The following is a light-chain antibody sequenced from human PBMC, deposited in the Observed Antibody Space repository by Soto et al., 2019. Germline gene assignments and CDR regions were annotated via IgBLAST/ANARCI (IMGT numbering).Light chain of an antibody. CDR2: EVT. Sequence: QSVLAQPASVSGSPGQSITISCTGTSSDVGAYDYVSWFQHYPGKAPKLLIYEVTNRPSGVSDRFSGSRSGNTASLTISGLQAEDEADSYCSSYAGKDNCVFGTGTKVTVL. V-gene: IGLV2-14*01. J-gene: IGLJ1*01. CDR3: SSYAGKDNCV. CDR1: SSDVGAYDY.